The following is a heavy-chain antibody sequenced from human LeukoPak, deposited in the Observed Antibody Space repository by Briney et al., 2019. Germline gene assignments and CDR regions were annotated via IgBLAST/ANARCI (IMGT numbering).Heavy chain of an antibody. CDR3: AKLTHSSGWYDYFDY. J-gene: IGHJ4*02. CDR1: GFTFSSYA. D-gene: IGHD6-19*01. V-gene: IGHV3-30*18. Sequence: GGSLRLSCAASGFTFSSYAMHWVRQAPGKGLEWVAVISYDGSNKYYADSVKGRFTISRDNSKNTLYLQMNSLRAEDTAVYYCAKLTHSSGWYDYFDYWGQGTLVTVSS. CDR2: ISYDGSNK.